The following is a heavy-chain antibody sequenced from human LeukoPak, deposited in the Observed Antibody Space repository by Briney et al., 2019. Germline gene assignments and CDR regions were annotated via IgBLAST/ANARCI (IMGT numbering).Heavy chain of an antibody. D-gene: IGHD4-23*01. J-gene: IGHJ3*02. Sequence: ASVKVSCKASGYTFTSYAMNWVRQAPGQGLEWMGWINPSSGGRNYAQKFQGRVTMTRDTYSGIAYMEVHRLKSDDTAVFYCARGRWRGDAFDIWGQGTMVTVSS. CDR1: GYTFTSYA. V-gene: IGHV1-2*02. CDR3: ARGRWRGDAFDI. CDR2: INPSSGGR.